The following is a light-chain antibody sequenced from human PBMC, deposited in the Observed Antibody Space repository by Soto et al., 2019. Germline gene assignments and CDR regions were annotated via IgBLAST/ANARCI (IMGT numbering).Light chain of an antibody. J-gene: IGKJ5*01. CDR2: GAS. CDR3: QQYGSSPQGIT. V-gene: IGKV3-20*01. Sequence: DIVLTQSPATLSLSPGEIATLSCRAIQSVSTYLAWYQQRPGQAPRLLIYGASSRATGIPDRFSGSGSGTDFTLTISRLEPEDFAVYYCQQYGSSPQGITFGQGTRLEIK. CDR1: QSVSTY.